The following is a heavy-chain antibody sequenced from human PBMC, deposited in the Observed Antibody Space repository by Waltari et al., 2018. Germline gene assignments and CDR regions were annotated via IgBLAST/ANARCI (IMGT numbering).Heavy chain of an antibody. Sequence: EVQLVESGGGLVQPGRSLRLSCAASGFTFDDYAMHWVRQAPGKGLEWVSGMSWNSGSIGYADSVKGRFTISRDNAKNSLYLQMNSLRAEDTAVYYCAKAHFYDTSGYIEHWGQGTLVTVSS. J-gene: IGHJ5*02. CDR3: AKAHFYDTSGYIEH. V-gene: IGHV3-9*01. CDR2: MSWNSGSI. D-gene: IGHD3-22*01. CDR1: GFTFDDYA.